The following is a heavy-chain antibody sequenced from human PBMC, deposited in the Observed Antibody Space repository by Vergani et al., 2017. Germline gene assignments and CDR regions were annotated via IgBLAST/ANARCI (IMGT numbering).Heavy chain of an antibody. J-gene: IGHJ5*02. CDR1: GGTFSSYA. Sequence: QVQLVQSGAEVKKPGSSVKVSCKASGGTFSSYAISWVRQAPGQGLEWMGGIIPIFGTANYAQKFQGRVTITADKSTSTAYMELSSLRSEDTAVYYCARQALGPRKTYNWFDPWGQGTLVTVSS. V-gene: IGHV1-69*06. CDR3: ARQALGPRKTYNWFDP. CDR2: IIPIFGTA.